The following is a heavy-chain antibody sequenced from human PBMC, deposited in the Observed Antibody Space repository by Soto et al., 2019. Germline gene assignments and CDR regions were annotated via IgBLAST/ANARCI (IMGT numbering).Heavy chain of an antibody. CDR1: GYTFTSYS. J-gene: IGHJ3*02. CDR3: ARDDLYSSGRRAFDI. V-gene: IGHV1-46*01. CDR2: INPSGGST. D-gene: IGHD6-19*01. Sequence: VKVSCKATGYTFTSYSMHWVGQAPGQGLEWMGIINPSGGSTSYAPKFQGRVTLTRDTSTSTVYMELSRLRSEGTAVYYCARDDLYSSGRRAFDIWGQGTMVTV.